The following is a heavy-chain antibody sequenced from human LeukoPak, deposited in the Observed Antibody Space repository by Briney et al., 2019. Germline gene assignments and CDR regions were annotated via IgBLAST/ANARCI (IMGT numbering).Heavy chain of an antibody. CDR2: IRYDGSNK. J-gene: IGHJ4*02. Sequence: GGSLRLSCAASGFAFSSYGMHWVRQAPGKGLEWVAFIRYDGSNKYYADSVKGRFTISRDNSKNTLYLQMNSLRAEDTAVYYCARSFGVIITDHVDYWGQGTLVTVSS. D-gene: IGHD3-3*01. V-gene: IGHV3-30*02. CDR3: ARSFGVIITDHVDY. CDR1: GFAFSSYG.